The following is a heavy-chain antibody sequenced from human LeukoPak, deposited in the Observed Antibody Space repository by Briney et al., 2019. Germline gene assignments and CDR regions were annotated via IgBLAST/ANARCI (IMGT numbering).Heavy chain of an antibody. CDR2: ITPIFGTA. V-gene: IGHV1-69*06. CDR1: GGTFSSYA. Sequence: EASVKVSCEASGGTFSSYAISWVRQAPGQGLEWMGGITPIFGTANYAQKFQGRVTITADKSTSTAYMELSSLRSEDTAVYYCARDIASHSSGWLKDAFDIWGQGTMVTVSS. D-gene: IGHD6-19*01. J-gene: IGHJ3*02. CDR3: ARDIASHSSGWLKDAFDI.